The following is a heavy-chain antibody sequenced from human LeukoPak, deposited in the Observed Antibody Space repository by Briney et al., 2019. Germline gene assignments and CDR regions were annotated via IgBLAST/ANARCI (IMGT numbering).Heavy chain of an antibody. CDR2: IYTSGST. CDR3: ASWGEYCSSTSCYGNYYYYYYMDV. D-gene: IGHD2-2*01. V-gene: IGHV4-4*07. J-gene: IGHJ6*03. CDR1: GASISSYY. Sequence: SETLSLTCTVSGASISSYYWSWIRQPAGKGLEWIGRIYTSGSTNYNPSLKSRVTMSVDTSKNQFSLKLSSVTAADTAVYYCASWGEYCSSTSCYGNYYYYYYMDVWGKGTTVTVSS.